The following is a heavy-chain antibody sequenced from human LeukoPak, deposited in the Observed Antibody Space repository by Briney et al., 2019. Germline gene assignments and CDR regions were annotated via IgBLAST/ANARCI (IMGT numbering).Heavy chain of an antibody. CDR2: INPSGGST. CDR1: GYTFTSYY. J-gene: IGHJ5*02. D-gene: IGHD3-3*01. CDR3: AIPYYDFWSGSSVRGNWFDP. Sequence: ASVKVSCKASGYTFTSYYMHWVRQAPGQGLEWMGIINPSGGSTSYAQKFQGRDTMTRDTSTSTVYMELSSLRSEDTAVYYCAIPYYDFWSGSSVRGNWFDPWGQGTLVTVSS. V-gene: IGHV1-46*01.